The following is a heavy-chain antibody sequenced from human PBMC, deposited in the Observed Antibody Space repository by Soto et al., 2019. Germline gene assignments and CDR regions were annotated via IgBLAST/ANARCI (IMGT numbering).Heavy chain of an antibody. V-gene: IGHV1-18*04. D-gene: IGHD3-3*01. CDR2: ISTHNGNT. CDR1: VFTSSG. Sequence: QDQLVQSGAEVKKPGASVRVSCKASVFTSSGISWVREAPGQRLEWMGWISTHNGNTIYAQKFQGRVIMTKDTSTTTVYMELRSLRPDDTAVYLCAREGILGHFDAYDLWGQGTMVTVSS. J-gene: IGHJ3*01. CDR3: AREGILGHFDAYDL.